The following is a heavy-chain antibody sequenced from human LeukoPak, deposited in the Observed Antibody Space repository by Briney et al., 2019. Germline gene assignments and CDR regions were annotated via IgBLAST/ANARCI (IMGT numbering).Heavy chain of an antibody. D-gene: IGHD3-22*01. CDR3: ARTYYYDSSVDY. Sequence: GGSLRLSCAASGFTFSSYGMSWVRQAPGKGLEWVSSISRSGSTKYYADSVKGRFTISRDNAKNSLFLQMNSLRAEDTAVYYCARTYYYDSSVDYWGQGTLVTVSS. J-gene: IGHJ4*02. CDR2: ISRSGSTK. CDR1: GFTFSSYG. V-gene: IGHV3-48*04.